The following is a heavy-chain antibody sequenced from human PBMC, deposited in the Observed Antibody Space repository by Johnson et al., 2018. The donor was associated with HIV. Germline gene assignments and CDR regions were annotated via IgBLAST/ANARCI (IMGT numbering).Heavy chain of an antibody. Sequence: QVQLVESGGGLVQPGGSLRLSCAASGFTFSSYAMHWVRQAPGKGLEWVAVISYDGSNKYSADSVKGRFTISRDNSKNTLYLQMNSLRAEDTAVYDCAKSDGFDIWGQGTMVTVAS. V-gene: IGHV3-30-3*01. J-gene: IGHJ3*02. CDR1: GFTFSSYA. CDR2: ISYDGSNK. CDR3: AKSDGFDI.